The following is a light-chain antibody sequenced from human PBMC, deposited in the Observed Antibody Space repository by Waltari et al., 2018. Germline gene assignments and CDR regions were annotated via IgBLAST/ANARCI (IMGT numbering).Light chain of an antibody. Sequence: DIQMTQSPSSLSASVGDRVTITCRASQSISNYLAWIQQKPGKAPKSLIYGASTLQSGAPSRFSGSGAGTDFTLTISSLQPEDVATYYCQQYQSYPLTFGGGTKEEIK. J-gene: IGKJ4*01. CDR1: QSISNY. CDR2: GAS. CDR3: QQYQSYPLT. V-gene: IGKV1-16*01.